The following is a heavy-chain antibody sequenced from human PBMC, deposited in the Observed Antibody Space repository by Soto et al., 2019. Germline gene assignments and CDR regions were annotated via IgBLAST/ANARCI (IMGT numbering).Heavy chain of an antibody. Sequence: QPGGSLRLSCAASGFTFSSYAMSWVRQAPGKGLEWVSAISGSGGSTYYADSVKGRFTISRDNSKNTLYLQMNSLRAEDTAVYYCARSPPRGVATIRYYYYGMDVWGQGTTVTVSS. J-gene: IGHJ6*02. CDR3: ARSPPRGVATIRYYYYGMDV. D-gene: IGHD5-12*01. CDR1: GFTFSSYA. CDR2: ISGSGGST. V-gene: IGHV3-23*01.